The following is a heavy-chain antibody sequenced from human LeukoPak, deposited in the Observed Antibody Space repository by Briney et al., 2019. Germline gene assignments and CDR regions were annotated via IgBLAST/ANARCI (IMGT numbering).Heavy chain of an antibody. CDR3: TTGFGELSHYYGMDV. D-gene: IGHD3-10*01. CDR2: ISGSGGST. Sequence: GGSLRLSCAASGFTFDDYVMYWVRQAPGKGLEWVSAISGSGGSTYYADSVKGRFTISRDNSKNTAYLQMNSLKTEDTAVYYCTTGFGELSHYYGMDVWGQGTTVTVSS. CDR1: GFTFDDYV. J-gene: IGHJ6*02. V-gene: IGHV3-23*01.